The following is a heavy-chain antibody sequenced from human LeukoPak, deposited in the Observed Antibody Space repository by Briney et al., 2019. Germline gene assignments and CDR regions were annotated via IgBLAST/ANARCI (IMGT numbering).Heavy chain of an antibody. V-gene: IGHV1-2*02. CDR1: GYTFTGYY. J-gene: IGHJ4*02. Sequence: GASVTFSCKASGYTFTGYYMHWVGQAPGQGLEWMGWINPNSGGTNYAQKFRGRVTMTRDTSISTAYMELSRLRSDDTAVYYCARDNRDSFDYWGQRDLGTVSS. CDR2: INPNSGGT. D-gene: IGHD2/OR15-2a*01. CDR3: ARDNRDSFDY.